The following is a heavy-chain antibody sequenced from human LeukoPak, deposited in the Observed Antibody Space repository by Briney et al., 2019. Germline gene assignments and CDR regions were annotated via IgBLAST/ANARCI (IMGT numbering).Heavy chain of an antibody. Sequence: SETLSLTCTVSGGSISSNNYYWVWIRQPPGKGLEWIGSIYYSGSTYYNPSLKSRVTISVDTSKSQFSLKVSSVTAADTTVYYCARSKYSSGFYFDFWGHGTLVTVSS. CDR3: ARSKYSSGFYFDF. CDR2: IYYSGST. D-gene: IGHD6-19*01. J-gene: IGHJ4*01. CDR1: GGSISSNNYY. V-gene: IGHV4-39*01.